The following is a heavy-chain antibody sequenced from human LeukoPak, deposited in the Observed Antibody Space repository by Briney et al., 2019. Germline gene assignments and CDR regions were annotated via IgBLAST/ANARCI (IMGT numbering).Heavy chain of an antibody. V-gene: IGHV3-66*01. CDR2: IYSNGNT. Sequence: GGSLRLSCADSGFTFSISGMNWVRQAPGKGLEWVSVIYSNGNTYYTNSVKGRFTISRDNSKNTLYLQMSSLRAEDTAVYYCARGYSGSYLYWGQGILVTVSS. CDR3: ARGYSGSYLY. D-gene: IGHD1-26*01. J-gene: IGHJ4*02. CDR1: GFTFSISG.